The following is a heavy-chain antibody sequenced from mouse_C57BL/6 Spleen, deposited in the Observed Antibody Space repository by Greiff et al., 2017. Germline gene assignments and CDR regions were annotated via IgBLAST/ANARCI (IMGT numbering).Heavy chain of an antibody. Sequence: QVQLQQSGAELVRPGTSVKVSCKASGYAFTNYLIEWVKQRPGQGLEWIGVINPGSGGTNYNEKFKGKATLTADKSSSTAYMQLSSLTSEDSAVYFGARKDYGSSYFDYWGQGTTLTVSS. CDR1: GYAFTNYL. V-gene: IGHV1-54*01. J-gene: IGHJ2*01. CDR3: ARKDYGSSYFDY. CDR2: INPGSGGT. D-gene: IGHD1-1*01.